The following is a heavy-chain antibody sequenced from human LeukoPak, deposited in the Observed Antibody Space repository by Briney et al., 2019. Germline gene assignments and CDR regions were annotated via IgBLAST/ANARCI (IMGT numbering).Heavy chain of an antibody. J-gene: IGHJ4*02. CDR2: ISYDGSNK. D-gene: IGHD6-13*01. CDR1: GFTFSSYA. Sequence: GGSLRLSCAASGFTFSSYAMHWVRQAPGKGLEWVAVISYDGSNKYYADPVKGRFTISRDNSKNTLYLQMNSLRAEDTAVYYCASAIAAAGTGGGYWGQGTLVTVSS. CDR3: ASAIAAAGTGGGY. V-gene: IGHV3-30*01.